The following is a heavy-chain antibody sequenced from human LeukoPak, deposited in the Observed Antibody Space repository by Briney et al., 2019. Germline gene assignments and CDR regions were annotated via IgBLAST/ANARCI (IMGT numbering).Heavy chain of an antibody. J-gene: IGHJ4*02. Sequence: GGSLRLSCSASRFTFSSYAMSWVRQAPGKGLEWVSGISGNGGSTFYADSVKGRFTISRDNSKNTVYLQMNSLRAEDTAVYYCAKGWSYYYASGNDYFDYWGQGTLVTVSS. CDR2: ISGNGGST. D-gene: IGHD3-10*01. CDR1: RFTFSSYA. CDR3: AKGWSYYYASGNDYFDY. V-gene: IGHV3-23*01.